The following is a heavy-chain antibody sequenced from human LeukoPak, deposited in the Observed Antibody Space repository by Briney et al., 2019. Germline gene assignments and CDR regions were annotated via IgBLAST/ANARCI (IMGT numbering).Heavy chain of an antibody. D-gene: IGHD5-18*01. V-gene: IGHV4-59*08. CDR1: GGSISSYY. CDR2: IYYSGST. J-gene: IGHJ5*02. CDR3: ARYPLYSYGNP. Sequence: PSETLFLTCTVSGGSISSYYWSWIRQPPGKGLEWSGYIYYSGSTNYNPSLKSRVTISVDTSKNQFSLKLRSVTAADTAVYYCARYPLYSYGNPWGQGTLVTVSS.